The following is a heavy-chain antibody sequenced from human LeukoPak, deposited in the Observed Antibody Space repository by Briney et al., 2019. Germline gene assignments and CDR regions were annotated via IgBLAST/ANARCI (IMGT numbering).Heavy chain of an antibody. Sequence: PSETLSLTCTVSGGSISSGGYYWSWIRQHPGKGLEWIGYIYYSGSTYYNPSLKGRVTISVDTSKNQFSLKLSSVTAADTAVYYCARVVRFLEWLSPGSNWFDPWGQGTLVTVSS. J-gene: IGHJ5*02. CDR1: GGSISSGGYY. CDR2: IYYSGST. CDR3: ARVVRFLEWLSPGSNWFDP. D-gene: IGHD3-3*01. V-gene: IGHV4-31*03.